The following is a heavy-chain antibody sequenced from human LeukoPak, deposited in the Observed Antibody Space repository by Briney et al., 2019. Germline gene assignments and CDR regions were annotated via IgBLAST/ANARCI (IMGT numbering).Heavy chain of an antibody. CDR1: GGTFSSYA. CDR3: ARDIVMVTYWFDP. Sequence: SVKVSCKASGGTFSSYAISWVRQAPGQGLEWLGGIIPIFGTANYAQKFQGRVTITADESTSTAYMELSRLRSDDTAVYYCARDIVMVTYWFDPWGQGTLVTVSS. CDR2: IIPIFGTA. D-gene: IGHD5-18*01. V-gene: IGHV1-69*13. J-gene: IGHJ5*02.